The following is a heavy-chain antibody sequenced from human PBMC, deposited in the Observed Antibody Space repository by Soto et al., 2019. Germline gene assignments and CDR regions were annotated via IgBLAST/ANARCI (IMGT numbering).Heavy chain of an antibody. V-gene: IGHV3-74*01. J-gene: IGHJ6*02. CDR1: GFAFSRYW. CDR2: IKSDGSSI. Sequence: EVQLVESGGGLVQPGGSLRLSCAASGFAFSRYWMHWVRQAPGKGLVWVARIKSDGSSINYADSVRGRFTISRDKANNTLYLQMNNLGAANTAVYFCARDSPPVRPPPYSNYGMDVWGQGTTVTVS. CDR3: ARDSPPVRPPPYSNYGMDV. D-gene: IGHD6-19*01.